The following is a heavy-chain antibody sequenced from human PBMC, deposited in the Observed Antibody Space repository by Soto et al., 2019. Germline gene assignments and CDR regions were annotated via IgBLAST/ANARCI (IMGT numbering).Heavy chain of an antibody. CDR1: GFAFGDYA. J-gene: IGHJ4*01. CDR2: IRGKTYGGTA. CDR3: ARCSTTYTPCFAD. V-gene: IGHV3-49*03. D-gene: IGHD2-15*01. Sequence: GGSLRLSCTTSGFAFGDYAMSWFRQAPGKGPQWVGFIRGKTYGGTAEYAASVRGRFTISTDDSKSIAHLQMNSLKTEDTAVYYRARCSTTYTPCFADWGHGTLVTVAS.